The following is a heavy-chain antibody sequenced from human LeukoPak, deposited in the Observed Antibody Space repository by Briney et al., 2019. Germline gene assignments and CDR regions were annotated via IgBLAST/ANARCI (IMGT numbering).Heavy chain of an antibody. CDR2: IIPIFGTA. D-gene: IGHD3-22*01. CDR3: ARGYDSSGPDAFVI. Sequence: SVKVSCRASGGTFSSYAISWVRQAPGQGLEWMGRIIPIFGTANYAQKFQGRVTIITDESTSTAYMELSSLRSEDTAVYYCARGYDSSGPDAFVIWGQGTMVTVSS. J-gene: IGHJ3*02. CDR1: GGTFSSYA. V-gene: IGHV1-69*05.